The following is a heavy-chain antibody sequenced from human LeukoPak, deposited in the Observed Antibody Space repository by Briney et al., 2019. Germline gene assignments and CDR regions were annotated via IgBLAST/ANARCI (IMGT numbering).Heavy chain of an antibody. Sequence: SVKVSCKASGGTFSSYAISWVRQAPGQGLEWMGGIIPIFGTANYAQKFQGRVTITADESTSTAYMELSSLRSEDTAVHYCARDRSTGYYDSSGYHDYWGQGTLVTVSS. CDR1: GGTFSSYA. CDR2: IIPIFGTA. D-gene: IGHD3-22*01. J-gene: IGHJ4*02. V-gene: IGHV1-69*13. CDR3: ARDRSTGYYDSSGYHDY.